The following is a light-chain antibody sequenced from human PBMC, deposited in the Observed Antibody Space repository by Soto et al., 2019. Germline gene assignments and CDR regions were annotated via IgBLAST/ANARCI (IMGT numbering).Light chain of an antibody. J-gene: IGKJ4*01. V-gene: IGKV3-15*01. Sequence: EIVRTQSPATRSLSPGERATLSCRASQSVSSNLAWYQQKPGQAPRLLIYGASTRATGVPARFSGSGSGTEFTLTISTLQSEDFAVYYCQQYDNWPPLTFGGGTKVDIK. CDR3: QQYDNWPPLT. CDR2: GAS. CDR1: QSVSSN.